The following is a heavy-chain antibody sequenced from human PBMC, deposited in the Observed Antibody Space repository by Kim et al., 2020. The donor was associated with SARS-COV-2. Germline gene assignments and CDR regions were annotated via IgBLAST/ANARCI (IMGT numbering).Heavy chain of an antibody. J-gene: IGHJ4*01. CDR3: ARGGAVLRFLEWLSSYFEY. V-gene: IGHV1-3*01. Sequence: ASVKVSCKASGYTFSNYAMHWVRQAPGQRLEWMGWINAGSGNTEYSQKFQGRLIITRDTSASTAYTELSSLRSEDTAVYYCARGGAVLRFLEWLSSYFEY. CDR2: INAGSGNT. D-gene: IGHD3-3*01. CDR1: GYTFSNYA.